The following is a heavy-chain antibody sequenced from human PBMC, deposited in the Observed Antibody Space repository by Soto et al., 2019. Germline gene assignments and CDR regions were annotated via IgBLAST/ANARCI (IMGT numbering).Heavy chain of an antibody. Sequence: GGSLRLSCAASGFTFSSYGMHWVRQAPGKGLEWVAVISYDGSNKYYADSVKGRFTISRDNSKNTLYLQMNSLRAEDTAVYYCAKLFGELTTVGXYYYYGMDVWGQGTTVTVS. D-gene: IGHD3-10*02. CDR1: GFTFSSYG. J-gene: IGHJ6*02. V-gene: IGHV3-30*18. CDR3: AKLFGELTTVGXYYYYGMDV. CDR2: ISYDGSNK.